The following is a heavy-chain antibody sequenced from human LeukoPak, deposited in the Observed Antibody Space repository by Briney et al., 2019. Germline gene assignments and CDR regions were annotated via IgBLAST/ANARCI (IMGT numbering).Heavy chain of an antibody. CDR3: ARGKRAYDSYGMDV. J-gene: IGHJ6*02. CDR2: MNPDTEIT. CDR1: GYSFTSYD. Sequence: ASVKVSCKADGYSFTSYDLNWVRQASGQGLEWMGWMNPDTEITDYAQKFQGRVSMTRDTSTSTAYMELSGLTSEDTAVYYCARGKRAYDSYGMDVWGQGTTVTVFS. V-gene: IGHV1-8*01.